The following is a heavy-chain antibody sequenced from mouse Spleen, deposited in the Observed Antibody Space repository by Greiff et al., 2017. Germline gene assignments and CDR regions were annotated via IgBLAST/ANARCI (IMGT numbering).Heavy chain of an antibody. J-gene: IGHJ1*01. CDR1: GFTFNTYA. Sequence: EVQLVESGGGLVQPKGSLKLSCAASGFTFNTYAMHWVRQAPGKGLEWVARIRTKSSNYASYYAVSVKARFTISREDAQSMLNLEMNNLRTEDKDKYDGEGEDLRVWYFEVWGEGTTVTVSS. D-gene: IGHD2-12*01. CDR2: IRTKSSNYAS. CDR3: EGEDLRVWYFEV. V-gene: IGHV10-3*01.